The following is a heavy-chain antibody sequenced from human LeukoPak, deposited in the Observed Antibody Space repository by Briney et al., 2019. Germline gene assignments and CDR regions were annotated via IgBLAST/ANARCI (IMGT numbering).Heavy chain of an antibody. CDR2: INSDGSTT. D-gene: IGHD6-6*01. Sequence: GGSLRLSCAASGFTFKNYWMHWVRQAPGKGLVWVSRINSDGSTTNYADSVKGRFTISRDNAKNSLYLQMNSLRAEDRAVYYCARELISTSSVLLPDYWGQGTLVAVSS. J-gene: IGHJ4*02. CDR1: GFTFKNYW. CDR3: ARELISTSSVLLPDY. V-gene: IGHV3-74*01.